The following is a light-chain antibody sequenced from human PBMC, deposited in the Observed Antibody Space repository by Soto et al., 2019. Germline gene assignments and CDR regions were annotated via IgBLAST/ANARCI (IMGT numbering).Light chain of an antibody. V-gene: IGKV3-20*01. Sequence: EIVLTQSRVSQAPSSLYTANLSCXXSQSVSSNHLAWYQQKPGQAPRLLIYGASRRATGIPDRFSGSGSGTEFTLTISRLEPEDFAVYYCQQYGSSTYTFGQGTKVDIK. CDR1: QSVSSNH. J-gene: IGKJ2*01. CDR3: QQYGSSTYT. CDR2: GAS.